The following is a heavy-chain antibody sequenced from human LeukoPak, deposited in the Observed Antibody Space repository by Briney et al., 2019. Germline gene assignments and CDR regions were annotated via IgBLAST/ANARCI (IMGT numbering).Heavy chain of an antibody. CDR1: GFTVSSNY. V-gene: IGHV3-53*01. D-gene: IGHD2-2*02. J-gene: IGHJ6*02. CDR2: IYGGGST. CDR3: ARDPRYCSSTSCSTSYYYYGMDV. Sequence: GGSLRLSCAASGFTVSSNYMSWVRQAPGKGLEWVSVIYGGGSTYYADSVKGRFTISRDNSKNTLYLQMNSLRAEDTAVYSCARDPRYCSSTSCSTSYYYYGMDVWGQGTTVTVSS.